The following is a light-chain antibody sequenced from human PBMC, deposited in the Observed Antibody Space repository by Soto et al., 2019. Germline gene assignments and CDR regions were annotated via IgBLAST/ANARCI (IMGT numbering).Light chain of an antibody. CDR1: QSVSSN. J-gene: IGKJ2*01. V-gene: IGKV3-15*01. Sequence: EIVMTQSPATLSVSPGERATLSCRASQSVSSNLAWYQQKPGQAPRLLIYGASTRATGIPARFSGSGSGTEFTLTISSLQSEDFAVHYCQQYNNWPPGYTFGQRTKLEIK. CDR3: QQYNNWPPGYT. CDR2: GAS.